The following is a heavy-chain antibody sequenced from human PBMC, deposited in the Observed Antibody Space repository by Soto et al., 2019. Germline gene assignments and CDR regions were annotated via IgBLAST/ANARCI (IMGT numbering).Heavy chain of an antibody. Sequence: QVQVVQSGAEVKKPGASVKVSCKASEYTFTSYVIHWVRQAPGQRLEWMGWINAGNGNTKYSQKFQGRVTITRDTPASNAYMELSSLRSEDTAVYYCARELQGLYCFDYWGQGPLVTVSS. J-gene: IGHJ4*02. CDR2: INAGNGNT. D-gene: IGHD4-4*01. CDR3: ARELQGLYCFDY. V-gene: IGHV1-3*01. CDR1: EYTFTSYV.